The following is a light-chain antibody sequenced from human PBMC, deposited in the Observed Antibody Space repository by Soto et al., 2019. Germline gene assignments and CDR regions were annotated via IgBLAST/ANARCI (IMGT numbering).Light chain of an antibody. V-gene: IGKV1-27*01. CDR2: AAS. J-gene: IGKJ1*01. Sequence: DIQMTQSPSSLSASVGDRVTITCRASQGISNYLAWYQQKPGKVPKLLIYAASTLQSGVPSRFSRSGSCTDFTLTISSLQTEDVATYYCQKYNSAPRTFGQGTKVEIK. CDR1: QGISNY. CDR3: QKYNSAPRT.